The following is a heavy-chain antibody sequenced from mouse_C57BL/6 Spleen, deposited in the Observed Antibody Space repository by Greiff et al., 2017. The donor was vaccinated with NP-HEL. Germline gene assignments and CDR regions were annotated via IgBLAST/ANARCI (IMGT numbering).Heavy chain of an antibody. CDR2: IHPNSGST. Sequence: QVQLQQPGAELVKPGASVKLSCKASGYTFTSYWMHWVKQRPGQGLEWIGMIHPNSGSTNYNEKFKSKATLTVDKSSSTAYMQRSSLTSEDSAVYYCARDGSSYGHYDYWGQGTTLTVSS. CDR1: GYTFTSYW. J-gene: IGHJ2*01. D-gene: IGHD1-1*01. CDR3: ARDGSSYGHYDY. V-gene: IGHV1-64*01.